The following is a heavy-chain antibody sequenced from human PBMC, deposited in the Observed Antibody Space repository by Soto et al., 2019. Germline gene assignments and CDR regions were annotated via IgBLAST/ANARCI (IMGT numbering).Heavy chain of an antibody. CDR1: GFTFSSYG. Sequence: PGGSLRLSCAASGFTFSSYGMHWVRQAPGKGLEWMTVISYDGSNKYYADSVKGRFTISRDNSKNTLYLQMNSLRSEDTAAYYCAKDRGDIVAAPAAMQGGHYYYYYGMDVWGQGTTVTVSS. D-gene: IGHD2-2*01. V-gene: IGHV3-30*18. CDR2: ISYDGSNK. J-gene: IGHJ6*02. CDR3: AKDRGDIVAAPAAMQGGHYYYYYGMDV.